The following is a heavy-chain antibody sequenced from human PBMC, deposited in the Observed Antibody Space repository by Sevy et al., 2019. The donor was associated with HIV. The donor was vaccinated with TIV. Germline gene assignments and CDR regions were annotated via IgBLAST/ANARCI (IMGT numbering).Heavy chain of an antibody. CDR2: ISGGGTYI. CDR1: EFTFSSYS. CDR3: ARGTHDYGDYDRDAFDI. D-gene: IGHD4-17*01. Sequence: GGSLRRSCATSEFTFSSYSMNWVRQAPGNGLEWVSSISGGGTYIYYADSVKGRFTISRDNAKNSLSLQMNSLRAEDTAVYYCARGTHDYGDYDRDAFDIWGQGTMVTVSS. V-gene: IGHV3-21*01. J-gene: IGHJ3*02.